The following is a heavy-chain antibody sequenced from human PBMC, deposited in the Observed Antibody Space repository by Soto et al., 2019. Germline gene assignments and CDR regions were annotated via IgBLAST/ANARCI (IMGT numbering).Heavy chain of an antibody. D-gene: IGHD3-22*01. J-gene: IGHJ4*02. CDR3: ARSGYPADYFDY. Sequence: QVQLQESGSGLVKPSQTLSLTCAVSGGSISSGGFSGSWIRQPPGKGLEWIGYIYRSGHPYNNPPLKSRVTVSVDKSKNQFSLKLNSVTAADTAVYYCARSGYPADYFDYWGQGILVTVSS. CDR2: IYRSGHP. V-gene: IGHV4-30-2*01. CDR1: GGSISSGGFS.